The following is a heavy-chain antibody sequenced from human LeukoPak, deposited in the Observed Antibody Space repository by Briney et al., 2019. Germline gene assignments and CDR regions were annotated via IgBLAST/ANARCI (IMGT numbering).Heavy chain of an antibody. CDR2: IYYSGST. D-gene: IGHD2-15*01. CDR3: ARELHAIGYCSGGSCYQYDAFDI. Sequence: SETLSLTCTVSGDSIRSYYWNWIRQPPGKGLEWIGYIYYSGSTNYNPSLKSRVTISVDTSKNQFSLTLTSVTAADTAVYYCARELHAIGYCSGGSCYQYDAFDIWGQGTMVTVSS. V-gene: IGHV4-59*01. CDR1: GDSIRSYY. J-gene: IGHJ3*02.